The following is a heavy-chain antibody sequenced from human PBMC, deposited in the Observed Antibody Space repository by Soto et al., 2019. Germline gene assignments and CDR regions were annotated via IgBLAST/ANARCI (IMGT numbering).Heavy chain of an antibody. CDR1: GFIFANYG. Sequence: QEQLVESGGGVVQPGRSLRLSCAASGFIFANYGMHWVRQAPGKGLEWVALITYEGSNKYYADAVKGRFTISRDNAKNMLSLPMDSLRAEDTALYYSAKARGANNWANYYGLDVWGQGTTVTVSS. CDR2: ITYEGSNK. V-gene: IGHV3-30*18. CDR3: AKARGANNWANYYGLDV. J-gene: IGHJ6*02. D-gene: IGHD1-1*01.